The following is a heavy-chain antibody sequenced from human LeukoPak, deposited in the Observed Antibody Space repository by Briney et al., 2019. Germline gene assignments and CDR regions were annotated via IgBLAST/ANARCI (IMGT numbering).Heavy chain of an antibody. CDR1: GYTFSTYP. J-gene: IGHJ4*02. CDR3: VRGIDTTGYFNY. D-gene: IGHD3-22*01. V-gene: IGHV7-4-1*02. Sequence: ASVNVSCKASGYTFSTYPMNWVRQAPGQGLKWMGWINTNTGSPTYAQGLTGRFVFSLDTSVSTAFLQINSLKAEHTALYYCVRGIDTTGYFNYWGQGTLVTVSS. CDR2: INTNTGSP.